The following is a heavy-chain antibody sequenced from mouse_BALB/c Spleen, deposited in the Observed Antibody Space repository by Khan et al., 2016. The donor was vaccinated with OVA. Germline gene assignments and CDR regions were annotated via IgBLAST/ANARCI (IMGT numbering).Heavy chain of an antibody. D-gene: IGHD2-14*01. CDR1: GYSFTAYY. V-gene: IGHV1-26*01. Sequence: VQLQQSGPDLVKPGASVKISCKASGYSFTAYYLSWVKQTHGESLEWIGRVNPNNGDTTYNQKFKGKAILTVDKSSNTAYMDLRSLTSEDSAVYYCARGYDFFDYWGQGTLVTVSA. J-gene: IGHJ3*01. CDR2: VNPNNGDT. CDR3: ARGYDFFDY.